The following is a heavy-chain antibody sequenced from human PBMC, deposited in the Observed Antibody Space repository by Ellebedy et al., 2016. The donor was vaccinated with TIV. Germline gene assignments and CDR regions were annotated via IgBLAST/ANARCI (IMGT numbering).Heavy chain of an antibody. Sequence: ASVKVSCXASGYTFTSYDINWVRQATGQGPEWMGWMNPNSGNTGYAQKFQGRVTMTRNTSISTAYMELSSLRSEDTAVYYCARNTYYYDSSGYYSDYWGQGTLVTVSS. CDR2: MNPNSGNT. D-gene: IGHD3-22*01. CDR3: ARNTYYYDSSGYYSDY. V-gene: IGHV1-8*01. CDR1: GYTFTSYD. J-gene: IGHJ4*02.